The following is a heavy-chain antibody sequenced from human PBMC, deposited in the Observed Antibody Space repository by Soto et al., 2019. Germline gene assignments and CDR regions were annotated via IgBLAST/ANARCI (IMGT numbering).Heavy chain of an antibody. Sequence: QVQLRESGPGLVKPSRTLSLTCTVSGGSISSGGYYWCWIRQHPGKGLEWIGHIYYSGSTYYNPSLKSRLTISVDTSKNQFSLKLRSVTAADTAVYFCAREGGDRAYYGMDVWGQGTTVTVSS. J-gene: IGHJ6*02. D-gene: IGHD4-17*01. CDR1: GGSISSGGYY. CDR3: AREGGDRAYYGMDV. V-gene: IGHV4-31*03. CDR2: IYYSGST.